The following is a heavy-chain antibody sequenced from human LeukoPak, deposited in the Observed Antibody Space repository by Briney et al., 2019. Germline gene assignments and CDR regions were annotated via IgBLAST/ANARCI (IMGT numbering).Heavy chain of an antibody. V-gene: IGHV1-8*03. CDR1: GYTFTSYG. J-gene: IGHJ5*02. CDR3: APDWRSGFDL. Sequence: ASVKVSCKASGYTFTSYGISWVRQATGQGLEWMGWMNPNSGNTGYAQKFQGRVTITRNTSISTAYMELSSLRSEDTAVYYCAPDWRSGFDLWGQGTLVTVSS. CDR2: MNPNSGNT. D-gene: IGHD3-16*01.